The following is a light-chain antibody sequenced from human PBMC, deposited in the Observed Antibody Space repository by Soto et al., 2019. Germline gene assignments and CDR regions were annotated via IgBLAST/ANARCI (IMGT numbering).Light chain of an antibody. V-gene: IGKV3-11*01. CDR1: QSVSSY. CDR2: DAS. Sequence: EIVLTQSPATLSLPPGERATLSCRASQSVSSYLAWYQQKPGQAPRLLIYDASNRATGIPARFSGSGSGTDFTLTISSLEPEDFAVYCCQQRSNWPYTFGQGTKLEIK. CDR3: QQRSNWPYT. J-gene: IGKJ2*01.